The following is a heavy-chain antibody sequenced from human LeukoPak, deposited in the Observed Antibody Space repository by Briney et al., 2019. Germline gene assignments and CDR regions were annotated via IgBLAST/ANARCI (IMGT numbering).Heavy chain of an antibody. CDR1: GGTFSSYA. J-gene: IGHJ4*02. D-gene: IGHD5-18*01. CDR2: IIPILGIA. V-gene: IGHV1-69*04. Sequence: SVKVSCKASGGTFSSYAISWVRQAPGQGLEWMGRIIPILGIANYAQKFQGRVTITADKSTSTAYMELSSLRSEDTAVYYCASPTAMGPYYFDYWGQGTLVTVSS. CDR3: ASPTAMGPYYFDY.